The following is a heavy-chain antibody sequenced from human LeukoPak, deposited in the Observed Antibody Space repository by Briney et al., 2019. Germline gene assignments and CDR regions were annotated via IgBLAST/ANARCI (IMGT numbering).Heavy chain of an antibody. J-gene: IGHJ4*02. CDR3: VRHGATDYFDY. CDR1: GGSISTTTSF. Sequence: SETLSLTCAVSGGSISTTTSFWAWIRQHPGKGLEWIARIYHSGSTFYNPSLKSRVTISADTSKNQLSLRLSSVTAADTAVYYCVRHGATDYFDYWGQGTLVTVSS. CDR2: IYHSGST. V-gene: IGHV4-39*01. D-gene: IGHD1-26*01.